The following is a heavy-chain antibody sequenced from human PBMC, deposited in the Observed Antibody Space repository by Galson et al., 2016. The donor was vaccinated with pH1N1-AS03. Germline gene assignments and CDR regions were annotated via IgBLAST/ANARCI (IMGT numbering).Heavy chain of an antibody. J-gene: IGHJ3*02. CDR3: ARGKDFWSGYPDDPFDI. CDR2: IKQDGSEK. D-gene: IGHD3-3*01. V-gene: IGHV3-7*03. CDR1: GFIFSGYW. Sequence: SLRLSCAASGFIFSGYWMSWVRQAPGKGLEWVANIKQDGSEKYYVDSVKGRFTIARDNAKNSVYLQMNSLRGEDTAVYYCARGKDFWSGYPDDPFDIGGQGTRVTVSS.